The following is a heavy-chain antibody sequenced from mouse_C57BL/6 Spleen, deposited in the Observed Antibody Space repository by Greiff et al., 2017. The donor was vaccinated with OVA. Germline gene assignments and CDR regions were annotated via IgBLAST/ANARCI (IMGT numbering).Heavy chain of an antibody. CDR3: ARGDGGYAMDY. Sequence: QVQLKQSGAELARPGASVKLSCKASGYTFTSYGISWVKQRTGQGLEWIGEIYPRSGNTYYNEKFKGKATLTADKSSSTAYMELRSLTSEDSAVYFCARGDGGYAMDYWGQGTSVTVSS. CDR1: GYTFTSYG. D-gene: IGHD3-3*01. CDR2: IYPRSGNT. J-gene: IGHJ4*01. V-gene: IGHV1-81*01.